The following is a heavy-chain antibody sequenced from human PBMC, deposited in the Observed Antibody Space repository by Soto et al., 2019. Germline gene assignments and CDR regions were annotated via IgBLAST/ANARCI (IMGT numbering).Heavy chain of an antibody. CDR2: INPNGGST. CDR1: GYTFIHYY. CDR3: ARSLLQGDF. D-gene: IGHD2-21*01. V-gene: IGHV1-46*01. J-gene: IGHJ4*02. Sequence: QVQLVQSGAEVKKPGASVKVSCKASGYTFIHYYIHWVRQAPGQGLEWMAIINPNGGSTNYAQKFRGRVTVTSDTSTTTVSMELHSLGSDDTAVYFCARSLLQGDFWGQGTLVTVSS.